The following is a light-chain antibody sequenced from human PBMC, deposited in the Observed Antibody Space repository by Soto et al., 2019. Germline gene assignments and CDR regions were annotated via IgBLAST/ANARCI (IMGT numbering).Light chain of an antibody. J-gene: IGLJ1*01. CDR3: SSHTNCDTVYG. CDR1: SSDPTSYNY. CDR2: EVT. Sequence: QSVLTKHASVYGSPGQPITISCAGTSSDPTSYNYVSWYQQHPGQAPTLPIYEVTNRPSGISNRFSGSKSGTTASLTISGLQAEDEADYYCSSHTNCDTVYGFGTGTKVTVL. V-gene: IGLV2-14*01.